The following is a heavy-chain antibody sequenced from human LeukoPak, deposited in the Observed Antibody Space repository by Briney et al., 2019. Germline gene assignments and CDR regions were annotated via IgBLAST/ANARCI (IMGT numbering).Heavy chain of an antibody. CDR1: GGSFSGYY. Sequence: SETLSLTCAVYGGSFSGYYWSWLRQPPGKGLEWIGEINYTGSTNYNPSLKSRVTISVDTSKNQFSLKLSYVTAADRAVYYCARGEGYCSSSSCYNHWFDPWGQGTLVTVSS. V-gene: IGHV4-34*01. CDR2: INYTGST. J-gene: IGHJ5*02. CDR3: ARGEGYCSSSSCYNHWFDP. D-gene: IGHD2-2*02.